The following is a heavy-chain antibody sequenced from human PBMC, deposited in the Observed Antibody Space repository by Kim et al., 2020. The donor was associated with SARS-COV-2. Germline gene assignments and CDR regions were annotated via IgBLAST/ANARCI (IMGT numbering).Heavy chain of an antibody. D-gene: IGHD6-19*01. J-gene: IGHJ4*02. CDR2: INPNSGGT. Sequence: ASVKVSCKASGYTFTGYYMHWVRQAPGQGLEWMGWINPNSGGTNYAQKFQGRVTMTRDTSISTAYMELSRLRSDDTAVYYCARLPGIAVAGTDWGWGQGTLVTVSS. CDR1: GYTFTGYY. V-gene: IGHV1-2*02. CDR3: ARLPGIAVAGTDWG.